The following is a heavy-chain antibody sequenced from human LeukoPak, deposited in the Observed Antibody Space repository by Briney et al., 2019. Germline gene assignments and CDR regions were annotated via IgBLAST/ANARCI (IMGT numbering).Heavy chain of an antibody. Sequence: GGSLRLSCAASGFTFSSYAMHWVRQAPGKGLEWVAVISYDGSNKYYADSVKGRFTISRDNSKDTLYLQMNSLRAEDTAVYYCARDGAPSYYYDSSGYYFDYWGQGTLVTVSS. J-gene: IGHJ4*02. CDR3: ARDGAPSYYYDSSGYYFDY. CDR1: GFTFSSYA. V-gene: IGHV3-30-3*01. CDR2: ISYDGSNK. D-gene: IGHD3-22*01.